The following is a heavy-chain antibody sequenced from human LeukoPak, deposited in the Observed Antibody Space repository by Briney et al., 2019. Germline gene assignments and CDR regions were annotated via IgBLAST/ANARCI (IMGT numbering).Heavy chain of an antibody. Sequence: PSETLSLTCTVSGGSISRRGYYWSWVRQHPGKGLEWIGYIYHSGSTYCNPSLESRVTISVDTSENQFSLKLSSVTAADTAFYYCAKSTNGGDYFYMDVWGKGTTVTLSS. CDR1: GGSISRRGYY. CDR2: IYHSGST. D-gene: IGHD7-27*01. J-gene: IGHJ6*03. CDR3: AKSTNGGDYFYMDV. V-gene: IGHV4-31*03.